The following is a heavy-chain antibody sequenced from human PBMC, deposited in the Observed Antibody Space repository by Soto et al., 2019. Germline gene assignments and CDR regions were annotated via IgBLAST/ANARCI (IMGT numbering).Heavy chain of an antibody. CDR1: GGSISSSSYY. J-gene: IGHJ2*01. Sequence: SETLSLTCTVSGGSISSSSYYWGWIRQPPGKGLAWIASIYYSGSTYYNPSLKSRVTISVDTSKNQFSLKLSSVTAADTAVYYCARHADTPIVTSVWCFDLWGRGTLVT. CDR2: IYYSGST. CDR3: ARHADTPIVTSVWCFDL. V-gene: IGHV4-39*01. D-gene: IGHD5-18*01.